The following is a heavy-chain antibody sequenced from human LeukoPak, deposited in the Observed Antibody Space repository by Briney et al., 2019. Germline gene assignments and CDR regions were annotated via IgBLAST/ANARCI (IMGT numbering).Heavy chain of an antibody. CDR2: VYVGGST. Sequence: SETLSLTCTVSGGSINSGNYYWTWIRQPPGKGLEWIGYVYVGGSTFYNPSLKSRVTISVDSSKNQFSLKLTSVTAADTAVYYCAREPLTGTTFYFDYWGQGTLVTVSS. V-gene: IGHV4-30-2*01. J-gene: IGHJ4*02. CDR1: GGSINSGNYY. D-gene: IGHD1-7*01. CDR3: AREPLTGTTFYFDY.